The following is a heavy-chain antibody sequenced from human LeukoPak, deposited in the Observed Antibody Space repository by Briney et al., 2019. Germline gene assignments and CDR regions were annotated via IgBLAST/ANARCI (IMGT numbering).Heavy chain of an antibody. Sequence: GGSLRLSCAASGFTFSSYAMGWVRQAPGKGLEWASYMSSTGSAIYYADSVKGRFTISRDNAKNSMYLQMNSLRAEDTAVYYCARAHPPDYWGQGTLVTVSS. J-gene: IGHJ4*02. CDR2: MSSTGSAI. CDR3: ARAHPPDY. CDR1: GFTFSSYA. V-gene: IGHV3-48*04.